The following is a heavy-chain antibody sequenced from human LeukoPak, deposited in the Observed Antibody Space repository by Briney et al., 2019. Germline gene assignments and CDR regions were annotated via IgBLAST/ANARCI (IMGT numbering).Heavy chain of an antibody. CDR3: ARPKGGGFNSDYHPVDC. CDR1: GGSITTGTYY. Sequence: SETLSLTCTVSGGSITTGTYYWGWIRQPPGKGLEWIGFIYYGGNTVYNPSLKSRVTIFADTSNNQLSLRLTPVTAADTAIYFCARPKGGGFNSDYHPVDCWGQGTLVTVSS. J-gene: IGHJ4*02. V-gene: IGHV4-39*01. D-gene: IGHD5-18*01. CDR2: IYYGGNT.